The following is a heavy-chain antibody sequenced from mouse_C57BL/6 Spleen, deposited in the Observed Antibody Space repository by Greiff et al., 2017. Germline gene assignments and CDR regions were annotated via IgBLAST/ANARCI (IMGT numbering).Heavy chain of an antibody. CDR2: IYPRSGNT. CDR1: GYTFTSYG. J-gene: IGHJ4*01. D-gene: IGHD3-2*02. CDR3: ARERGSSGPYYAMDY. V-gene: IGHV1-81*01. Sequence: VKLVESGAELARPGASVKLSCKASGYTFTSYGISWVKQRTGQGLEWIGEIYPRSGNTYYNEKFKGKATLTADKSSSTAYMELRSLTSEDSAVYFCARERGSSGPYYAMDYWGQGTSVTVSS.